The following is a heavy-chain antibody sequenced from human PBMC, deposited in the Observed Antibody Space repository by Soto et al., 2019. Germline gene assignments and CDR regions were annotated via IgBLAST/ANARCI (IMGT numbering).Heavy chain of an antibody. Sequence: WETLSLTCAVYGGSFSGYYWSWIRQPPGKGLEWIGEINHSGSTNYNPSLKSRVTISVDTSKNQFSLKLSSVTAADTAVYYCARRGPINYDFWSGYPRTYYFDYWGQGTLVTVSS. V-gene: IGHV4-34*01. J-gene: IGHJ4*02. CDR1: GGSFSGYY. CDR3: ARRGPINYDFWSGYPRTYYFDY. D-gene: IGHD3-3*01. CDR2: INHSGST.